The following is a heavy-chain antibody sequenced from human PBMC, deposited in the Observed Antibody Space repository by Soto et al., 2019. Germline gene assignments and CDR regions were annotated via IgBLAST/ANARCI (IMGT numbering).Heavy chain of an antibody. CDR3: AKGSTVREYYNGMDV. CDR1: GGSISGYY. Sequence: LSLTCTVSGGSISGYYWSWIRQPAGKGLEWIGRIYLNGGSNYNPSLKSRVTMSVDMSKNQFSLNLSSVTAADTAMYYCAKGSTVREYYNGMDVWGQGTTVTVS. CDR2: IYLNGGS. V-gene: IGHV4-4*07. D-gene: IGHD4-17*01. J-gene: IGHJ6*02.